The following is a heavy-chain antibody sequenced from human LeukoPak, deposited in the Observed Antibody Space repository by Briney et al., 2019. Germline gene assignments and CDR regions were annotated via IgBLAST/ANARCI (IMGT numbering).Heavy chain of an antibody. CDR1: GYTFTSYG. V-gene: IGHV1-2*02. CDR2: INPNSGGT. CDR3: ARVSQWLVLDY. J-gene: IGHJ4*02. Sequence: ASVMVSCKASGYTFTSYGISWLRQAPGQGLEWMGWINPNSGGTNYAQKFQGRVTMTRDTSISTAYMELSRLRSEDTAVYYCARVSQWLVLDYWGQGTLVTVSS. D-gene: IGHD6-19*01.